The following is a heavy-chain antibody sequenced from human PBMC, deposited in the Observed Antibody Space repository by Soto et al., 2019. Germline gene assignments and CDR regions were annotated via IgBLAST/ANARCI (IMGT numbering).Heavy chain of an antibody. D-gene: IGHD2-15*01. CDR1: GYTFTNYY. V-gene: IGHV1-46*01. CDR3: ARGGINDYFDY. Sequence: QVQLVQSGAEVKKPGASVKVSCKASGYTFTNYYMHWVRQAPGQGLEWMGIINPSGGSTSYAQKFRGRVTMTRDTSTSTVYMELSSLRSEDTAVYYCARGGINDYFDYWGQGTLVTVSS. CDR2: INPSGGST. J-gene: IGHJ4*02.